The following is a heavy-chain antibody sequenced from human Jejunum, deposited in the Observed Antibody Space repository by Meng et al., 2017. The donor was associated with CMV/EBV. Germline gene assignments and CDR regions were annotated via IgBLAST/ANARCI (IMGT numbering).Heavy chain of an antibody. Sequence: FTFSGSAVRVVRQASGKGLEWVGRIRGKAHSYATAYAASVKGRFTISRDDSKNTAYLKMNSLKTEDTAVYYCTRADSSNYGSLFDYWGQGTLVTVSS. CDR2: IRGKAHSYAT. D-gene: IGHD4-11*01. CDR1: FTFSGSA. V-gene: IGHV3-73*01. CDR3: TRADSSNYGSLFDY. J-gene: IGHJ4*02.